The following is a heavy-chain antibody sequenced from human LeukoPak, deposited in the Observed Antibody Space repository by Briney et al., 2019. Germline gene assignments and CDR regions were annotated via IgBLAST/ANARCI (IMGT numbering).Heavy chain of an antibody. CDR2: INHSGST. CDR3: ARHVDMPTTGLGD. J-gene: IGHJ4*02. CDR1: GGSFSGYY. D-gene: IGHD5-24*01. Sequence: SETLSLTCAVYGGSFSGYYWSWIRQPPGKGLEWIGEINHSGSTNYNPPLKSRVTISVDTFKNQFSLKLSSVTAADTALYYCARHVDMPTTGLGDWGQGTLVTVSS. V-gene: IGHV4-34*01.